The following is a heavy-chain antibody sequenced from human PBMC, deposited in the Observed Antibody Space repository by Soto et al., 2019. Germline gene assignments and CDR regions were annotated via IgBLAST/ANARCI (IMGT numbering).Heavy chain of an antibody. J-gene: IGHJ6*02. CDR3: ARHEQFYYYYYGMDV. Sequence: GESLKIACKGSVYIFTDYWIAWVRQMPGKAPEWMGIIYPGDSDTRYSPSFKGQVTISADNSISTAYLQWSSLKASDTAMYYCARHEQFYYYYYGMDVWGQGTAVTVSS. D-gene: IGHD4-4*01. CDR1: VYIFTDYW. V-gene: IGHV5-51*01. CDR2: IYPGDSDT.